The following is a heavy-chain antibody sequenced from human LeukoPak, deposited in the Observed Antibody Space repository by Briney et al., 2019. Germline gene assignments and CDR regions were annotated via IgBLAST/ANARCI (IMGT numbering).Heavy chain of an antibody. D-gene: IGHD3-22*01. CDR3: AREATVVVITTSSLDPYYFDY. CDR1: GGTFSSYA. CDR2: IIPILGIA. Sequence: ASVKVSCKASGGTFSSYAISWVRQAPGQGLEWMGRIIPILGIANYAQKFQGRVTITADKSTSTAYMELSSLRSEDTAVYYCAREATVVVITTSSLDPYYFDYWGQGTLVTVSS. J-gene: IGHJ4*02. V-gene: IGHV1-69*04.